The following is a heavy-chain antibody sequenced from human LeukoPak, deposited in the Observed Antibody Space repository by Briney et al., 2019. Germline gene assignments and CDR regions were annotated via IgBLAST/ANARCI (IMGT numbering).Heavy chain of an antibody. CDR1: GGSISSGGYY. D-gene: IGHD6-19*01. J-gene: IGHJ6*02. CDR3: ARDRQWLVPFSYYYYGMDV. V-gene: IGHV4-61*08. Sequence: SETLSLTCTVSGGSISSGGYYWSWIRLHPGKGLEWIGYIYYSGSTNYNPSLKSRVTISVDTSKNQFSLKLSSVTAADTAVYYCARDRQWLVPFSYYYYGMDVWGQGTTVTVSS. CDR2: IYYSGST.